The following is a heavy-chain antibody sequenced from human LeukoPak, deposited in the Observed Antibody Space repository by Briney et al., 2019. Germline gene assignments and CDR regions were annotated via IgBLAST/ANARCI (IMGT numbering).Heavy chain of an antibody. Sequence: SVKVSCKASGGTFSSYAISWVRQAPGQGLEWMGGIIPIFGTANYAQKFQGRVTITTDESASTAYMELSSLRSEDTAVYYCAREYCSGGSCPYHHWGQGTLVTVSS. V-gene: IGHV1-69*05. CDR2: IIPIFGTA. CDR1: GGTFSSYA. J-gene: IGHJ5*02. D-gene: IGHD2-15*01. CDR3: AREYCSGGSCPYHH.